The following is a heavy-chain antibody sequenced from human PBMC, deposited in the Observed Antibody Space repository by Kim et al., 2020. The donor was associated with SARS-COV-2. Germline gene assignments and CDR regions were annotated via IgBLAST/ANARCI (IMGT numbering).Heavy chain of an antibody. CDR2: IYPGDSDT. Sequence: GESLKISCEASGYSFTSYWIAWVRQMPGKGLEWMGIIYPGDSDTRYSPSFQGQVSMSVDKSINTAYLQWSSLKASDTAIYYCARRGKSFGLGSRIPPYYYMDVWGKGTTVTVSS. V-gene: IGHV5-51*01. J-gene: IGHJ6*03. CDR3: ARRGKSFGLGSRIPPYYYMDV. D-gene: IGHD3-10*01. CDR1: GYSFTSYW.